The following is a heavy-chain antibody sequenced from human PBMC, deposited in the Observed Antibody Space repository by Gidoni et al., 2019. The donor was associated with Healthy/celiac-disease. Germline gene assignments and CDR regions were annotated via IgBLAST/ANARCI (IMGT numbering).Heavy chain of an antibody. V-gene: IGHV3-9*01. J-gene: IGHJ3*02. D-gene: IGHD2-2*01. Sequence: EVQLVESGGGLVQPGRYLRLSCAASGFTFDDYAMHWVRQAPGKGLEWVSGISWKSVSIGYADSVKCRFTISRDNAKNSLYLQMNSLRAEDTALYYCAKDIGGTSSIYAFDIWGQGTMVTVSS. CDR2: ISWKSVSI. CDR3: AKDIGGTSSIYAFDI. CDR1: GFTFDDYA.